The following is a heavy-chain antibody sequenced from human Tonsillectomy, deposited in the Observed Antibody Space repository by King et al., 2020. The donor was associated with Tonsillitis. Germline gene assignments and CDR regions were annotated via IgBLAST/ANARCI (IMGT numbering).Heavy chain of an antibody. J-gene: IGHJ1*01. V-gene: IGHV4-39*01. D-gene: IGHD6-6*01. CDR2: VFYSGRT. CDR1: GGSISSSSSS. CDR3: VRSSYSSSFVHH. Sequence: QLQESGPGLVKPSETLSLTCAVSGGSISSSSSSWGWIRQPPGKGLEWIGNVFYSGRTYYNPSLVSRVTMSVDTSQNQVSLELSSVTAADTAVYYCVRSSYSSSFVHHWGQGTLVTVSS.